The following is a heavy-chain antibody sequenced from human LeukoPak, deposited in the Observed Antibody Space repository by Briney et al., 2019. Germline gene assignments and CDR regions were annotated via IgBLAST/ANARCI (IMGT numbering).Heavy chain of an antibody. CDR2: INPNSGGT. CDR1: GYTFTGYY. J-gene: IGHJ6*03. CDR3: AKEGHEHYYYYMDV. V-gene: IGHV1-2*06. Sequence: ASVKVSCKASGYTFTGYYMHWVRQAPGQGPEWMGRINPNSGGTNYAQKFQGRVTMTRGTSISTAYMELSRLRSDDTAVYYCAKEGHEHYYYYMDVWGKGTTVTVSS.